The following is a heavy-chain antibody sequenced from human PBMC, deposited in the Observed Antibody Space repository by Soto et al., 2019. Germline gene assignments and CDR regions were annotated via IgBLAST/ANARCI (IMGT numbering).Heavy chain of an antibody. Sequence: QVQLVQSGAEVKKPGSSVKVSCKASGGTFNSYTINWVRQAPGQGLEWMGGITPIFGRTNYAQKFQDRVTITADESTNTAYMELRDLTADDTAVYHCARLPTIVLVPPKHPLGACFDLRGEGALVTVSS. CDR1: GGTFNSYT. V-gene: IGHV1-69*01. CDR3: ARLPTIVLVPPKHPLGACFDL. J-gene: IGHJ5*02. CDR2: ITPIFGRT. D-gene: IGHD2-8*02.